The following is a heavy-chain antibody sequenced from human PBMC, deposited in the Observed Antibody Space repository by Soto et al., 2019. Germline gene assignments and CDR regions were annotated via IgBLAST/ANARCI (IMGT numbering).Heavy chain of an antibody. CDR2: INSDGSST. D-gene: IGHD3-16*01. Sequence: GGSLRLSCAASGFTFSSYWMHWVRQAPGKGLVWVSRINSDGSSTSYADSVKGRFTISRDNAKNTLYLQMNSLRAEDTGVYYCARGGGTVNWFDPWGQGTLVTVSS. J-gene: IGHJ5*02. CDR1: GFTFSSYW. V-gene: IGHV3-74*01. CDR3: ARGGGTVNWFDP.